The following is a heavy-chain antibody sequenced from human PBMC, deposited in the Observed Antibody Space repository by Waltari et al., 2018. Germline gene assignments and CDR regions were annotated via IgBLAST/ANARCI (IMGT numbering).Heavy chain of an antibody. J-gene: IGHJ3*02. CDR3: ARDRGGYSSPRDI. Sequence: QVQLVQSGAEVKKPGASVKVSCKASGYTFTSYAMHWVRQAPGQRLEWMGWINAGNGNTKYSQKFQGRVTITRDTSASTAYMELRSLRSDDTAVYYCARDRGGYSSPRDIWGQGTMVTVSS. D-gene: IGHD6-13*01. CDR2: INAGNGNT. CDR1: GYTFTSYA. V-gene: IGHV1-3*01.